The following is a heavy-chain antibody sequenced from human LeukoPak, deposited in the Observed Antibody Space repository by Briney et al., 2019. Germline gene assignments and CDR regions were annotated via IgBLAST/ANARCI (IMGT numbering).Heavy chain of an antibody. J-gene: IGHJ4*02. Sequence: GGSLRLSCAASGFTFDDYGMSWVRQAPGKGLEWVSGINWNGGSTGYADSVKGRFTISRDNAKNSLYLQMNSLRVEDTAIYYCAKDHSTGYHGLGGQGTLVTVSS. CDR1: GFTFDDYG. CDR3: AKDHSTGYHGL. CDR2: INWNGGST. V-gene: IGHV3-20*04. D-gene: IGHD5-12*01.